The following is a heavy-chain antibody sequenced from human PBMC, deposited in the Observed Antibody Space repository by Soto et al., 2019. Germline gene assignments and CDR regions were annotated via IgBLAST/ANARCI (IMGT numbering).Heavy chain of an antibody. Sequence: SETLSLTCTVSGGSISSGDYYWSWIRQPPGKGLEWIGYIYYSGSTYYNPSLKSRVTISVDTSKNQFSLKLSSVTAADTAVYYCARVSSTMTSYYFDYWGQATLVTVS. CDR3: ARVSSTMTSYYFDY. J-gene: IGHJ4*02. CDR1: GGSISSGDYY. CDR2: IYYSGST. D-gene: IGHD3-22*01. V-gene: IGHV4-30-4*01.